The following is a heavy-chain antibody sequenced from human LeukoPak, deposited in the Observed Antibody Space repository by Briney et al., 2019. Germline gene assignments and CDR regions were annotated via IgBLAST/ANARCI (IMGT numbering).Heavy chain of an antibody. CDR1: GSTVSSNY. CDR2: IYSGGST. V-gene: IGHV3-66*01. D-gene: IGHD3-10*01. CDR3: ARGTVTMVDY. J-gene: IGHJ4*02. Sequence: GGSLSLSCAASGSTVSSNYMSWVRQAPGRGLEWVSVIYSGGSTYYADSVKGRFTISRDNSKNSLFLQMNSLRAGDTAVYYCARGTVTMVDYWGQGTLVTVSS.